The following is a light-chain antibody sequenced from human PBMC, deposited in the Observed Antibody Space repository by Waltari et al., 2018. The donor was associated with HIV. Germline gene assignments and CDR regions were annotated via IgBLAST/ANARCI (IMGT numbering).Light chain of an antibody. V-gene: IGKV3-11*01. J-gene: IGKJ3*01. Sequence: DIVMTQSPATLSVSPGERATLSCRASQSISTYLAWYQQKPGQAPRLLIYDASNRATGIPARFSGSGSGTDFTLTISSLEPEDFAVYYCQQRSNWPIFTFGPGTKVDIK. CDR2: DAS. CDR3: QQRSNWPIFT. CDR1: QSISTY.